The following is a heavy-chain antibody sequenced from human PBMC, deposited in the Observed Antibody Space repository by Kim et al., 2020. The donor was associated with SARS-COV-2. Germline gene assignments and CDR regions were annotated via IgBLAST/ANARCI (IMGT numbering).Heavy chain of an antibody. Sequence: GGSLRLSSAASGFTFSTYWMTWVRQAPGKGLEWVANINQGGTEKYYVDSVKGRFTISRDNAKNSLFLDVNSLRVEDTAVYYCARTHYGDYVWGQGTLVTVSS. CDR3: ARTHYGDYV. V-gene: IGHV3-7*01. J-gene: IGHJ4*02. CDR1: GFTFSTYW. CDR2: INQGGTEK. D-gene: IGHD4-17*01.